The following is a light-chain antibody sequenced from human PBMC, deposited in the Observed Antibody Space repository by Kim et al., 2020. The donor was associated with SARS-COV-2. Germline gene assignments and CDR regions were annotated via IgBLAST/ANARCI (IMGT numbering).Light chain of an antibody. J-gene: IGLJ2*01. CDR2: NNG. Sequence: QSVLTQPPSVSAAPGQKVTISCSGSSSNIGNNYVSWYQQLPGTAPKLLIYNNGQRPSGIPDRFSAFKSGTSATLDIAGLQTGDEADYYCATWDSSLNMVFGGGTQLTVL. CDR1: SSNIGNNY. CDR3: ATWDSSLNMV. V-gene: IGLV1-51*01.